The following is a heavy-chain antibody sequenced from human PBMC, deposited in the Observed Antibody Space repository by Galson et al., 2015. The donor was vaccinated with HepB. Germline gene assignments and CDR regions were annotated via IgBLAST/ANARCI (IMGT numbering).Heavy chain of an antibody. CDR1: GFRFNEYA. J-gene: IGHJ6*02. CDR3: VKDGRKLQGNYYYYGMDI. CDR2: ITWDGGNR. D-gene: IGHD3-10*01. Sequence: SLRLSCAASGFRFNEYAMNWVRQAPGKGLEWVSLITWDGGNRYYSESVKGRFTISRDNSKNSLFLQMNSLTPADTALYYCVKDGRKLQGNYYYYGMDIWGQGTTVAVSS. V-gene: IGHV3-43D*04.